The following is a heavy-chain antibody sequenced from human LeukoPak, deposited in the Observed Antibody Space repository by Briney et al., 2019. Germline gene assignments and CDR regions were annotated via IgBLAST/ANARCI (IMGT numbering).Heavy chain of an antibody. Sequence: GASVKVSCKASGYTFTSYGISWVRQAPGQGLEWMGWISAYNGNTNYAQKLQGRVTMTTDTSTSTAYMELRSLRSDDTAVYYCARARGGSTAPYYFDYWGQGTLVTVSS. CDR1: GYTFTSYG. V-gene: IGHV1-18*01. CDR2: ISAYNGNT. J-gene: IGHJ4*02. CDR3: ARARGGSTAPYYFDY. D-gene: IGHD4-11*01.